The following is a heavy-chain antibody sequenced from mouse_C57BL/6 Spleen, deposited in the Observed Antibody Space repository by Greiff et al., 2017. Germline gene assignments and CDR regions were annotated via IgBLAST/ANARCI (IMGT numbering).Heavy chain of an antibody. CDR3: ARNGYDDY. D-gene: IGHD2-2*01. CDR1: GYTFTDYN. V-gene: IGHV1-22*01. Sequence: VQLKESGPELVKPGASVKMSCKASGYTFTDYNMHWVKQSHGKSLEWIGYINPNNGGTSSNQKFKGKATLTVNKSSSTAYIELRSLTSEDSAVYYCARNGYDDYWGQGTTLTVSS. CDR2: INPNNGGT. J-gene: IGHJ2*01.